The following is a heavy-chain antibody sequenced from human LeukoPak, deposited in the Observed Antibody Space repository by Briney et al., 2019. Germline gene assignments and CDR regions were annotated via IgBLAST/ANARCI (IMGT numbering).Heavy chain of an antibody. V-gene: IGHV3-9*01. CDR2: ISWNSGSI. Sequence: PGGSLRLSCAASGFTFDDYAMHWVRQAPGKGLEWVSGISWNSGSIGYADSVKGRFTISRDNAKNSLYLQMNSLRAEDTALYYCVKLSGYDRSDYWGQGTLVTVSS. CDR3: VKLSGYDRSDY. D-gene: IGHD5-12*01. CDR1: GFTFDDYA. J-gene: IGHJ4*02.